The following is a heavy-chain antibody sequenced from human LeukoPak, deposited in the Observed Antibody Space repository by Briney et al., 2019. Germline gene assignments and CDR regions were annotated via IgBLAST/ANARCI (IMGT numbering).Heavy chain of an antibody. CDR1: GGSFSGYY. D-gene: IGHD4-17*01. V-gene: IGHV4-34*01. Sequence: SETLSLTCAVYGGSFSGYYWSWIRQPPGKGLEWIGEINHSGSTNYNPSLKSRVTISVDTSKNQFSLKLSSVTAADTAVYYCASGTAYGYGDYDFDYWGQGTLVTVSS. CDR2: INHSGST. CDR3: ASGTAYGYGDYDFDY. J-gene: IGHJ4*02.